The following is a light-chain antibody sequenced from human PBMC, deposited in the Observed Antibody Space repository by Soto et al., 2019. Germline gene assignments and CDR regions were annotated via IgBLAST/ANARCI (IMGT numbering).Light chain of an antibody. J-gene: IGKJ2*01. CDR2: DAF. CDR3: QERSNWMYT. Sequence: ETVLTQSPATLSLSPGERATLSYRASQGVSTYLLWYQQKPGQAPRLLIFDAFRRATGIPARFSGSGYGTDFTLTISSLEPEDFAIYYCQERSNWMYTFGQGTKVEMK. CDR1: QGVSTY. V-gene: IGKV3-11*01.